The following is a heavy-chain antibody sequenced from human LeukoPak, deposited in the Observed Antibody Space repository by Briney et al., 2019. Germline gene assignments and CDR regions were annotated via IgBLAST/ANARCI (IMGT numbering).Heavy chain of an antibody. CDR1: GDSISSASSH. D-gene: IGHD6-6*01. J-gene: IGHJ4*02. CDR3: AREHSSSVTD. Sequence: SETLSLTCTVSGDSISSASSHWSWIRQPPGKGLEWIGSIYHSVTTYYKPSLKSRITISVDTSKNQFSLKLSSVTAADTAVYHCAREHSSSVTDWGQGTLVTVSS. CDR2: IYHSVTT. V-gene: IGHV4-39*07.